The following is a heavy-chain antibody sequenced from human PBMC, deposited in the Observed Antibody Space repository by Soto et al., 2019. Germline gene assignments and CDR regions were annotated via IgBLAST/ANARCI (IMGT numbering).Heavy chain of an antibody. CDR1: GFTFSSYS. CDR2: ISSSSTI. V-gene: IGHV3-48*01. CDR3: ARDPTDY. Sequence: EVQLVESGGGLVQPGGSLRLSCAAPGFTFSSYSMNWVRQAPGKGLEWVSYISSSSTIYYADSVKGRFTISRDNAKNSLYLQMNSLRAEDTAVYYCARDPTDYWGQGTLVTVSS. J-gene: IGHJ4*02.